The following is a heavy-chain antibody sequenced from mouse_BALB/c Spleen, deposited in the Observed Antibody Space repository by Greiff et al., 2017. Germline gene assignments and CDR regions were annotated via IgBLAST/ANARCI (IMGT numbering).Heavy chain of an antibody. CDR1: GFTFSSYA. J-gene: IGHJ3*01. D-gene: IGHD2-14*01. Sequence: EVQLVESGGGLVKPGGSLKLSCAASGFTFSSYAMSWVRQSPEKRLEWVAEISSGGSYTYYPDTVTGRFTISRDNAKNTLYLQMSSLKSEDTAMYYCARPYRYTWFAYWGQGTLVTVSA. CDR2: ISSGGSYT. CDR3: ARPYRYTWFAY. V-gene: IGHV5-9-4*01.